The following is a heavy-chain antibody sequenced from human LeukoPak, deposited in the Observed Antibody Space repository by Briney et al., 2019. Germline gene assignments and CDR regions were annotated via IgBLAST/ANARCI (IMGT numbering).Heavy chain of an antibody. CDR1: GYTFINYD. J-gene: IGHJ3*02. D-gene: IGHD3-9*01. CDR3: ARDFKGTILTGYYIKREDAFDI. CDR2: ISTYNGNT. V-gene: IGHV1-18*01. Sequence: ASVKVSCKASGYTFINYDFSWVRQAPGQGLEWMGWISTYNGNTNYAQKLQGRVTMTRDTSISTAYMELSRLRSDDTAVYYCARDFKGTILTGYYIKREDAFDIWGQGTMVTVSS.